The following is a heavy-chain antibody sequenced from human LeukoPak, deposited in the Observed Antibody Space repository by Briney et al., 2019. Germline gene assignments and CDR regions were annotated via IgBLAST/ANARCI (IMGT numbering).Heavy chain of an antibody. CDR3: ARLVTSYFDY. J-gene: IGHJ4*02. D-gene: IGHD4-11*01. V-gene: IGHV5-51*01. CDR2: IYPGDSDT. Sequence: GESLKIYGKGSGYIFTTYWIAWVRQMPGKGLEWMGIIYPGDSDTRYSPSFQGQVTISADKSISTAYLQWSSLKASDTAMYYCARLVTSYFDYWGQGTLVTVSS. CDR1: GYIFTTYW.